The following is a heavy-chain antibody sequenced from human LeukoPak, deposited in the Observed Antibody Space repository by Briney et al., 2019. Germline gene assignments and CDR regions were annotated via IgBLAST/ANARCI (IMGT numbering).Heavy chain of an antibody. Sequence: PSETLSLTCTVSGGSISSYYWSWIRQPPGKGLEWIGYIYYSGSTNYNPSLKSRVTISVDTSKNQFSLKLSSVTAADTAVYYCARGGQYQLLSFDYWGQGTLVTVSS. CDR3: ARGGQYQLLSFDY. V-gene: IGHV4-59*01. D-gene: IGHD2-2*01. CDR1: GGSISSYY. J-gene: IGHJ4*02. CDR2: IYYSGST.